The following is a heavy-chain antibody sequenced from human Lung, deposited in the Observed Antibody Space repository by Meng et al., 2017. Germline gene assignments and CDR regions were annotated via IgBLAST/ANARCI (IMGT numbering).Heavy chain of an antibody. Sequence: QVQLQESGPGLVKPSQTLSLTCTVSGGSISSSNYYRSWFRQPPGKGLEWSGHIYNSGSTYYNPSLKSRITISVDTSKNQFSLKLSSVTAADTAVYYCARGQKGYFDLWGRGTLVTVSS. CDR3: ARGQKGYFDL. CDR1: GGSISSSNYY. V-gene: IGHV4-30-4*01. CDR2: IYNSGST. J-gene: IGHJ2*01.